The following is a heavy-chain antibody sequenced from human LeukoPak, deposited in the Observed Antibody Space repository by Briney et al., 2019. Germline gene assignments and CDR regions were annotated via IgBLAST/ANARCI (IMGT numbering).Heavy chain of an antibody. V-gene: IGHV3-30*02. J-gene: IGHJ6*03. CDR1: GLTFSSYG. D-gene: IGHD6-6*01. CDR2: IRYDGSNK. Sequence: GGSLRLSCAASGLTFSSYGMHWVRQAPGKGLEWVAFIRYDGSNKYHADSVKGRFTISRDNSKNTLYLQMNSLRAEDTAVYYCAKDRGGSSSAPYYYYYMDVWGKGTTVTVSS. CDR3: AKDRGGSSSAPYYYYYMDV.